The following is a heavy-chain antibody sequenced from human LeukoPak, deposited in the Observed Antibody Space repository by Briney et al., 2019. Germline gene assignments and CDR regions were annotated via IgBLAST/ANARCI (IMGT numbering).Heavy chain of an antibody. D-gene: IGHD3-22*01. J-gene: IGHJ6*03. Sequence: KPGGSLRLSCAASGFTFSSYSMNWVRQAPGKGLEWVSSISSSSSYIYYADSVKGRFTISRDNAKNSLYLQMNSLRAEDTAVYYCARGYYDSSGYYDYYYMDVWGKGTTVTVSS. CDR3: ARGYYDSSGYYDYYYMDV. V-gene: IGHV3-21*01. CDR1: GFTFSSYS. CDR2: ISSSSSYI.